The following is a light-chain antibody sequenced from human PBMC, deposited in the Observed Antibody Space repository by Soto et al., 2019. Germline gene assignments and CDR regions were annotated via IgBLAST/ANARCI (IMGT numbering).Light chain of an antibody. Sequence: EIVMTQSPATLSVSPGERATLSCRASQSVSSNLAWYQQKPGQAPRLLIYGAATRATGIPARFSGSRSGTEITLTISSLQSEDFAVSYCQQYNNWPSITFGQGTRLEIK. CDR1: QSVSSN. CDR3: QQYNNWPSIT. V-gene: IGKV3-15*01. CDR2: GAA. J-gene: IGKJ5*01.